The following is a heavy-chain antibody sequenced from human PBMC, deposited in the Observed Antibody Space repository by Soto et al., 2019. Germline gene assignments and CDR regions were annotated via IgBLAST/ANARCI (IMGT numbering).Heavy chain of an antibody. V-gene: IGHV4-34*01. D-gene: IGHD1-26*01. CDR1: GGSFSGYY. J-gene: IGHJ6*02. CDR3: ARGNRVGATFYYYYGMDV. CDR2: INHSGST. Sequence: PSETLSLTCAVYGGSFSGYYWSWIRQPPGKGLEWIGEINHSGSTNYNPSLKSRVTISVDTSKNQFSLKLSSVTAADTAVYYCARGNRVGATFYYYYGMDVWGQGTKVTVSS.